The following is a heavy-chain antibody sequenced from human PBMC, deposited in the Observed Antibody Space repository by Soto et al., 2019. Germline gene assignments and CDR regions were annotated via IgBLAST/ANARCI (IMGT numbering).Heavy chain of an antibody. Sequence: TLSLTCTVSGASMNSYHWSWIRQPAGKGLEWIGHIHSSGSTNYNPSLKSRVTMSVDTSKNQFSLRLMSLTAAVTAVYYCARDQGVAAAGITWFDPWGQGSLVTVSS. CDR1: GASMNSYH. CDR2: IHSSGST. J-gene: IGHJ5*02. CDR3: ARDQGVAAAGITWFDP. V-gene: IGHV4-4*07. D-gene: IGHD6-13*01.